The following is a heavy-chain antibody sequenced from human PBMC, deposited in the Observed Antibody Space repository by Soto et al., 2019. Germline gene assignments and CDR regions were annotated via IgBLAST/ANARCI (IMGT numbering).Heavy chain of an antibody. CDR2: IHYSGST. D-gene: IGHD2-8*01. J-gene: IGHJ4*02. CDR3: ARHEGNGNVWPLDY. Sequence: SETLSLTCAVSGYSISSGYYWAWLRQSPGKGLEWIGNIHYSGSTYYMPSLRSRVTLSVDTSKNQFSLRLTSVTAEDTAVYYCARHEGNGNVWPLDYWGQGILVTVSS. V-gene: IGHV4-38-2*01. CDR1: GYSISSGYY.